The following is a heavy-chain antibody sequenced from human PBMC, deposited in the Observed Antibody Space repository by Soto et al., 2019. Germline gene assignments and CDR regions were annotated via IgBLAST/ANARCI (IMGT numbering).Heavy chain of an antibody. J-gene: IGHJ4*02. D-gene: IGHD2-2*01. Sequence: EVQLVESGGGLVQPGGSLRLSCAASGFTFRSYWMHWVRQAPGKGLVWVSRINRDGSSTSYADSVKGRVTISRETAKNTLYLQMNSLSAEGTAVYYCAIEIVPTGAYYFDSWGQGTLVTVSS. CDR3: AIEIVPTGAYYFDS. CDR2: INRDGSST. V-gene: IGHV3-74*01. CDR1: GFTFRSYW.